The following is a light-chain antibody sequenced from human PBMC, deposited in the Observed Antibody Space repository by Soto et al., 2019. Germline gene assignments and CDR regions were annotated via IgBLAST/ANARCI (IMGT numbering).Light chain of an antibody. Sequence: EIVLTQSPGTLSLSPGERATLSCRASQRVSSTYLAWYQQKPGQAPRLLIYGTSSRATGIAERFSGSGSGTAFSLTISRLEPEDFALYFCQQYGTSPWTFGQGTKVEI. CDR3: QQYGTSPWT. CDR1: QRVSSTY. J-gene: IGKJ1*01. CDR2: GTS. V-gene: IGKV3-20*01.